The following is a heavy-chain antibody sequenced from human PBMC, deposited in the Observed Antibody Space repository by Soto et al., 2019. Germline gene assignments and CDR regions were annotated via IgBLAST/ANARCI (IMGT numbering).Heavy chain of an antibody. V-gene: IGHV3-11*05. J-gene: IGHJ4*02. CDR1: GFTFSDFY. D-gene: IGHD5-18*01. CDR2: ISTTSSHT. Sequence: GSLRLSCAASGFTFSDFYMTWIRQAPGKGLEWISYISTTSSHTNYADSVKGRFTVSRDNANNSLYLEMNNLRGDDTAVYFCARDRDTYGHGFFDYWGRGALVTVPQ. CDR3: ARDRDTYGHGFFDY.